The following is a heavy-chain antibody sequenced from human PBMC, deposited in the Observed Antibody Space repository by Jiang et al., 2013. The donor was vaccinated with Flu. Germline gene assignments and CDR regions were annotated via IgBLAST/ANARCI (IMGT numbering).Heavy chain of an antibody. Sequence: QTLSLTCAISGDSVSSNSAAWNWIRQSPSRGLEWLGRTYYRSKWYNDYAVSVKSRITINPDTSKNQFSLQLNSVTPEDTAVYYCARLRGYSGYEPRHYYYYGMDVWGKGTTVTVSS. V-gene: IGHV6-1*01. CDR1: GDSVSSNSAA. J-gene: IGHJ6*04. CDR3: ARLRGYSGYEPRHYYYYGMDV. CDR2: TYYRSKWYN. D-gene: IGHD5-12*01.